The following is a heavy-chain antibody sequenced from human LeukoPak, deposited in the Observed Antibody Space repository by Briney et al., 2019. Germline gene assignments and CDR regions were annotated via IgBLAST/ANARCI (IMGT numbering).Heavy chain of an antibody. D-gene: IGHD6-13*01. CDR1: GFTFSDYY. CDR3: ARDSRAAAGPGVFDY. Sequence: GGSLRLSCAASGFTFSDYYMYWIRQAPGKGLEWVSYISTFSTTIYYANSVKGRFTISRDNANNSVYLQMNSLRAEDTAVYYCARDSRAAAGPGVFDYWGQGTLVTVSS. V-gene: IGHV3-11*04. J-gene: IGHJ4*02. CDR2: ISTFSTTI.